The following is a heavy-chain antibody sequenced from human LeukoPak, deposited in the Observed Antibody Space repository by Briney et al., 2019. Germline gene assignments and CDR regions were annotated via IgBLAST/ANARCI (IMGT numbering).Heavy chain of an antibody. D-gene: IGHD3-10*01. CDR1: GFTFSSNY. Sequence: GGSLRLSCAASGFTFSSNYMSWVRQAPGKGLEWVSVIYSGGSTYYADSVKGRFTNSRDNAKNLLYLQMNSLRAEDTAVYFCIKYGLGSHTSFGSWGQGTLVTVSS. J-gene: IGHJ4*02. CDR3: IKYGLGSHTSFGS. V-gene: IGHV3-53*01. CDR2: IYSGGST.